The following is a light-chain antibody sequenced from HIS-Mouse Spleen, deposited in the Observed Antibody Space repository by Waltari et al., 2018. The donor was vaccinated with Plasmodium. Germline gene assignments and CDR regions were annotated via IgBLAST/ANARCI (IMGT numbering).Light chain of an antibody. V-gene: IGKV3-15*01. CDR1: QSVSSN. J-gene: IGKJ1*01. Sequence: EIVMTQSPATLSVSPGERATLSCRASQSVSSNLAWYQQKPGQAPRLHIYGASTRATGIPARFSGSGSGTEFTLTISSMQSEDFAVYYCQKYNNWPPWTFGQGTKVEIK. CDR2: GAS. CDR3: QKYNNWPPWT.